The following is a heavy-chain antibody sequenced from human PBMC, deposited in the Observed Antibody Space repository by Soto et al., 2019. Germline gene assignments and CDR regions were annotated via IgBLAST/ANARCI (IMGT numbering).Heavy chain of an antibody. CDR1: GGSISSSSYY. CDR3: ARSSSSYAFDI. CDR2: IYYSGST. D-gene: IGHD6-6*01. Sequence: PSETLSLTCTVSGGSISSSSYYWGWIRQPPGKGLGWIGSIYYSGSTYYNPSLKSRVTISVDTSKNQFSLKLSSVTAADTAVYYCARSSSSYAFDIWGQGTMVTVSS. V-gene: IGHV4-39*01. J-gene: IGHJ3*02.